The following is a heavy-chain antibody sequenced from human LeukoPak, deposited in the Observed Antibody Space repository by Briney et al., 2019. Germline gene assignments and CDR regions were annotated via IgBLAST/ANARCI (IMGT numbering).Heavy chain of an antibody. CDR2: IYHSGST. CDR1: GGSISSYY. D-gene: IGHD5-24*01. J-gene: IGHJ3*02. CDR3: AREEVEMATMWGAFDI. V-gene: IGHV4-38-2*02. Sequence: PSETLSLTCTVSGGSISSYYWSWIRQPPGKGLEWIGSIYHSGSTYYNPSLKSRVTISVDTSKNQFSLKLSSVTAADTAVYYCAREEVEMATMWGAFDIWGQGTMVTVSS.